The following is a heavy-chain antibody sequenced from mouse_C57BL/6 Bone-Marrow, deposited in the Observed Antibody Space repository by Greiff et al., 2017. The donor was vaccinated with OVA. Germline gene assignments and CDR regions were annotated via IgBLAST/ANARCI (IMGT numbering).Heavy chain of an antibody. J-gene: IGHJ3*01. CDR3: ARSYYYGSRWFAY. V-gene: IGHV1-26*01. Sequence: EVQLQQSGPELVKPGASVKISCKASGYTFTDYYMNWVKQSHGKSLEWIGDINPNNGGTSYNQKFKGKATLTVDKSSSTAYMELRSLTSEDSAVYYCARSYYYGSRWFAYWGKGTLVTVSA. CDR2: INPNNGGT. CDR1: GYTFTDYY. D-gene: IGHD1-1*01.